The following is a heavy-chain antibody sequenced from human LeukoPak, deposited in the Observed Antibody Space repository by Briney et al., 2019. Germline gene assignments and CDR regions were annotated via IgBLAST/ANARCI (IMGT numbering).Heavy chain of an antibody. D-gene: IGHD3-3*01. CDR3: ARAIRPKTIFGGYFDY. J-gene: IGHJ4*02. Sequence: SETLSLTCAVYGGSFSGYYRSWIRQPPGKGLEWIGEINHSGSTNYNPSLKSRVTISVDTSKNQFSLKLSSVTAADTAVYYCARAIRPKTIFGGYFDYWGQGTLVTVSS. CDR1: GGSFSGYY. CDR2: INHSGST. V-gene: IGHV4-34*01.